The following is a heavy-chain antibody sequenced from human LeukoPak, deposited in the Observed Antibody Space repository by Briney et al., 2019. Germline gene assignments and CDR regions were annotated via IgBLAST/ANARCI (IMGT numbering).Heavy chain of an antibody. CDR2: ISAYNGNT. CDR1: GYTFTSYG. Sequence: GASVKVSFTASGYTFTSYGISWVRQAPGQGLEWMGWISAYNGNTNYAQKLQGRVTMTTDTSTSTAYMELRSLRSDDTAVYYCARDVVVTAITGPFDYWGQGTLVTVSS. CDR3: ARDVVVTAITGPFDY. D-gene: IGHD2-21*02. J-gene: IGHJ4*02. V-gene: IGHV1-18*01.